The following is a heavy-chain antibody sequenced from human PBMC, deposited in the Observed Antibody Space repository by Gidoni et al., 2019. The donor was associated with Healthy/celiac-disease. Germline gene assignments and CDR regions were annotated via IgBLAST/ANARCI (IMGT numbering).Heavy chain of an antibody. J-gene: IGHJ4*02. V-gene: IGHV4-34*01. CDR1: GGSFRGYY. CDR2: INHSGST. Sequence: QVQLQQWGSGLLKPSETLSLTCAVYGGSFRGYYWSWIRQPPGKGLEWNGEINHSGSTNYNPSLKSRVTISVDTSKNQFSLKLSSVTAGDTAVYYCARRQWLDRTLDYWGQGTLVTVSS. CDR3: ARRQWLDRTLDY. D-gene: IGHD6-19*01.